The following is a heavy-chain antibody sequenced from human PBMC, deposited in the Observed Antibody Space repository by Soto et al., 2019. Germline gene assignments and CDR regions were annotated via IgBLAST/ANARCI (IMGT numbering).Heavy chain of an antibody. CDR2: INHSGDT. D-gene: IGHD4-17*01. CDR3: ATVNTVTSYFFES. J-gene: IGHJ4*01. V-gene: IGHV4-34*01. Sequence: SETLSLTCTVHGGSFIGYYWSWIRQPPGKGLEWIGEINHSGDTNYNPSLKGRISISIDTSKNQFSLTVTSVTAADTALYYCATVNTVTSYFFESWGQGTLVTVS. CDR1: GGSFIGYY.